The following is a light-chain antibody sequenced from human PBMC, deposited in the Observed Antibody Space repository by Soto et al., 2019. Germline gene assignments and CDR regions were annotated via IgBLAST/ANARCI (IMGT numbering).Light chain of an antibody. CDR3: QQRSKWPPTWT. J-gene: IGKJ1*01. CDR2: DAS. Sequence: ELVLTQSPATLSLSPGERATLSCRASQSVSSYLAWYQQKPGQAPRLLIYDASNRATGIPARFSGSGSGTDFTLTISSLEPEDFAVYYCQQRSKWPPTWTFGQGTKVESK. V-gene: IGKV3-11*01. CDR1: QSVSSY.